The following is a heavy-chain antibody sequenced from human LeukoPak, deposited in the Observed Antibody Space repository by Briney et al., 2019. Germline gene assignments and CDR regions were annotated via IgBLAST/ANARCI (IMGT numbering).Heavy chain of an antibody. CDR2: ITTSSSII. J-gene: IGHJ4*02. CDR3: ARVWRPFDC. CDR1: GFTFSAYS. D-gene: IGHD3-16*01. Sequence: PGGSLRLSCAASGFTFSAYSMGWVRQALGKGLEWLSYITTSSSIIHYADSVKGRFTISRDNAQNSLYLQMNSLRVEDTAVYYCARVWRPFDCWGQGTLVTVSS. V-gene: IGHV3-48*01.